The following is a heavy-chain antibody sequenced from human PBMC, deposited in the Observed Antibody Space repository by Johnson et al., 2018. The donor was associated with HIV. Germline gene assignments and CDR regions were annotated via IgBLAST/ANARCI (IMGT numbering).Heavy chain of an antibody. CDR1: GFTFSDYY. V-gene: IGHV3-11*04. CDR2: ISSSGSTT. Sequence: VQLVESGGGLVMPGGSLRLSCAASGFTFSDYYMHWIRQAPGKGLEWVSYISSSGSTTYYADSLKGRFTVSRDNAKNSLSLQMNSLRAEDTAVYYCARNGLVPAAKGVAFDIWGQGTMVTGSS. J-gene: IGHJ3*02. D-gene: IGHD2-2*01. CDR3: ARNGLVPAAKGVAFDI.